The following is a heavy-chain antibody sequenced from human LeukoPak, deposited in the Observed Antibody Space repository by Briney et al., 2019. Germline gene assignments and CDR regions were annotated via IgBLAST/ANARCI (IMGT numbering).Heavy chain of an antibody. CDR3: AKEEVAGTFDY. V-gene: IGHV3-74*01. CDR1: GFIFDDYT. D-gene: IGHD6-19*01. CDR2: INQDGSRT. Sequence: GGSLRLSCATSGFIFDDYTLHWVRQAPGKGLVWVSHINQDGSRTTYADSVKGRFTISRDNAKNTLYLQMNSLRAEDTALYYCAKEEVAGTFDYWGQGTLVTVSS. J-gene: IGHJ4*02.